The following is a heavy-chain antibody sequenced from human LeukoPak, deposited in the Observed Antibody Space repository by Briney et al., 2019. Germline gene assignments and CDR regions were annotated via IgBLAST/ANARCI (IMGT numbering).Heavy chain of an antibody. J-gene: IGHJ4*02. D-gene: IGHD5-24*01. V-gene: IGHV4-61*02. CDR1: GGPISSGSYY. CDR3: ARAPKMATTFDY. Sequence: SETLSLTCTVSGGPISSGSYYWSWIRQPAGKGLEWIGRIYTSGSTNYNPSLKSRVTISVDTSKNQFSLKLSSVTAADTAVYYCARAPKMATTFDYWGQGTLVTVSS. CDR2: IYTSGST.